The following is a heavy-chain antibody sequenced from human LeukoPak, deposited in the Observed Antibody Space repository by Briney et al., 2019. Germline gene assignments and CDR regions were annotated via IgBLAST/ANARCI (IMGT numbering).Heavy chain of an antibody. CDR1: GFTFNRDW. J-gene: IGHJ4*02. Sequence: GGSLRLSCAASGFTFNRDWTAWVRQAPGKGLEWVANIKEDGSEKNYVDSVKGRFTISRDNAENSVYLQMNSLRAEDTAVYYCARDSLVPASQGDYWGQGTLVTVSS. D-gene: IGHD2-15*01. CDR2: IKEDGSEK. V-gene: IGHV3-7*01. CDR3: ARDSLVPASQGDY.